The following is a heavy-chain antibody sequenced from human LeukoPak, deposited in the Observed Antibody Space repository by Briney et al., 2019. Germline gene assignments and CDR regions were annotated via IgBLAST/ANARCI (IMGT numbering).Heavy chain of an antibody. D-gene: IGHD2-2*01. V-gene: IGHV3-53*01. CDR1: GFTVSSNY. J-gene: IGHJ5*02. Sequence: GGSLRLSCAASGFTVSSNYMSWVRQAPGKGLEWVSVIYSGGSTYYADSVKGRFTISRDNSKNTLYLQMNSLRAEDTAVYYCARVVCRSTSGLSWFDPWGQGTLVTVSS. CDR2: IYSGGST. CDR3: ARVVCRSTSGLSWFDP.